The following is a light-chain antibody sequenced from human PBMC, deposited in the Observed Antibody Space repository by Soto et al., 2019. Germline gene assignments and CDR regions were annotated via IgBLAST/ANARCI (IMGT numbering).Light chain of an antibody. CDR2: KAS. V-gene: IGKV1-5*03. Sequence: DIQMTQSPSTLSASVGDRVTITCRASQSIAWWLAWYQQKPGKAPKLLIYKASILESGVPSRFSGSGSGTEFTLTINSLQRDDIATYYCQQYSSPWTFGQGTKVEIK. J-gene: IGKJ1*01. CDR3: QQYSSPWT. CDR1: QSIAWW.